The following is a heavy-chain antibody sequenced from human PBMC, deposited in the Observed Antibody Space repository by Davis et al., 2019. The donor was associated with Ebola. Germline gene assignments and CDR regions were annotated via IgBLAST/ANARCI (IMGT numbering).Heavy chain of an antibody. CDR3: ARDTRRITIFGVSGYYYGMDV. V-gene: IGHV4-59*01. Sequence: SETLSLTCTVSGGSISSYYWSWIRQPPGKGLEWIGYIYYSGSTNYNPSLKSRVTISVDTSKNQFSLKLSSVTAADTAVYYCARDTRRITIFGVSGYYYGMDVWGKGTTVTVPS. J-gene: IGHJ6*04. CDR1: GGSISSYY. CDR2: IYYSGST. D-gene: IGHD3-3*01.